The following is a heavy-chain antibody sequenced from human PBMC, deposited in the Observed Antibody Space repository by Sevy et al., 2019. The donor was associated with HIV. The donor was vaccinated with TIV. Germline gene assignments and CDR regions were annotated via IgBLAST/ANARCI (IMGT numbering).Heavy chain of an antibody. CDR3: ARDRKVLLVVYAIPFDVFDI. V-gene: IGHV3-30*02. D-gene: IGHD2-8*02. J-gene: IGHJ3*02. CDR1: GFTFSNHA. CDR2: IRYDGTNE. Sequence: GGSLRLSCAASGFTFSNHAMHWVRQAPGKGLEWVAFIRYDGTNEYYADSVKGRFTISRDNYKNTLYLQMNSLSPEDTAVYYCARDRKVLLVVYAIPFDVFDIWGQGTMVTVSS.